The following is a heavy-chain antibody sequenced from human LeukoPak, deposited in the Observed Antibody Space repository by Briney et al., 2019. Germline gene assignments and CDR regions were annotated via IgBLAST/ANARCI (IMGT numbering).Heavy chain of an antibody. CDR3: ARNGVAAPNWFDP. V-gene: IGHV4-39*01. J-gene: IGHJ5*02. Sequence: SETLSLTCTVSGGSISSSSYYWGWIRQPPGKGLEWIGSIYYSGSTYYNPSLKSRVTISVDTSKNQFSLKLSSVTAADTAVYYCARNGVAAPNWFDPWGQGTLVTVSS. CDR1: GGSISSSSYY. D-gene: IGHD2-15*01. CDR2: IYYSGST.